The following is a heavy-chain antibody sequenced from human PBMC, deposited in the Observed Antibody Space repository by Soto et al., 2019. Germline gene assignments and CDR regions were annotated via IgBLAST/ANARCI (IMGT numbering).Heavy chain of an antibody. J-gene: IGHJ6*02. CDR1: GDSVTSGSYY. V-gene: IGHV4-61*03. CDR3: AREWGLLPYYVMNV. Sequence: LPETLSLTCIVSGDSVTSGSYYWTWLRQPPGKGLEWIGYISYTGRTKYNPSPQSRVTISVDTSKNDFSLNLSSVTAADTAVYFCAREWGLLPYYVMNVWGHGTAVTVSS. D-gene: IGHD7-27*01. CDR2: ISYTGRT.